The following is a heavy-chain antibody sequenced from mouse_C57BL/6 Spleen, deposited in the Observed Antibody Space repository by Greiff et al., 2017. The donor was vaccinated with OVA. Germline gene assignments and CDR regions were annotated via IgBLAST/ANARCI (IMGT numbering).Heavy chain of an antibody. D-gene: IGHD2-4*01. CDR1: GYPFTDYY. Sequence: EVQLQQSGPELVKPGASVKISCKASGYPFTDYYMNWVKQSHGKSLEWIGDINPNNGGTSSNQKFQGKATLTVYKSSSTAYIEIRYLTSADSAVSNCVRTDYDVYTIDDWGQGTSVTVSS. J-gene: IGHJ4*01. V-gene: IGHV1-26*01. CDR3: VRTDYDVYTIDD. CDR2: INPNNGGT.